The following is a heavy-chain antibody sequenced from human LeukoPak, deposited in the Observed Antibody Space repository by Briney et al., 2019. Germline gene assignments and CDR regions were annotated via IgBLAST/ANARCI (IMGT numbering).Heavy chain of an antibody. V-gene: IGHV3-7*04. CDR2: IKQDGSEK. CDR1: GFTFSNYW. CDR3: ARDGGGWTFFDY. D-gene: IGHD6-19*01. Sequence: GGSLRVSCAASGFTFSNYWMNWVRQAPGKGLEWVANIKQDGSEKYFVGSVKGRFTISRDNAKNSVFLQMNSLRAEDTAVYYCARDGGGWTFFDYWGQGTPVTVSS. J-gene: IGHJ4*02.